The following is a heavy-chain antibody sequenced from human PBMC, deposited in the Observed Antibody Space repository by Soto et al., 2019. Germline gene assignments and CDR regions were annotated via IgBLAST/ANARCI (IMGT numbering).Heavy chain of an antibody. CDR3: TTYCTNGVCYSRLDY. CDR2: IKSKTDGGTT. J-gene: IGHJ4*02. Sequence: PGGSLRLSCAASGFTFSNAWMSWVRQAPGKGLEWVGRIKSKTDGGTTDYAAPVKGRFTISRDDSKNTLYLQMNSLKTEDTAVYYCTTYCTNGVCYSRLDYWGQGTLVTVSS. V-gene: IGHV3-15*01. D-gene: IGHD2-8*01. CDR1: GFTFSNAW.